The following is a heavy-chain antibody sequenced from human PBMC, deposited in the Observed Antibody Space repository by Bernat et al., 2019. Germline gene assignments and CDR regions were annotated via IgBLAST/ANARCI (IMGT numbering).Heavy chain of an antibody. CDR3: ATVGYCSSTSCLHLYYYYGMDV. D-gene: IGHD2-2*01. CDR2: FDPEDGET. CDR1: GYTLTELS. V-gene: IGHV1-24*01. J-gene: IGHJ6*02. Sequence: QVQLVQSGAEVKKPGASVKFSCKVSGYTLTELSMHWVRQAPGKGLEWMGGFDPEDGETIYAQKFQGRVTMTEDTSTDTAYMELSSLRSEDTAVYYCATVGYCSSTSCLHLYYYYGMDVWGQGTTVTVSS.